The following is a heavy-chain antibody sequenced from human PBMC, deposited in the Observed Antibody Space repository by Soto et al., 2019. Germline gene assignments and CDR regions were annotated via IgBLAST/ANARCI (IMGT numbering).Heavy chain of an antibody. CDR3: ARHSYGLYPFDY. Sequence: GESVKISCKGSGYSFTSYWISWVRQMPGKGLEWMGRIDPSDSYTNYSPSFQGHVTISADKSISTAYLQWSSLKASDTAMFYCARHSYGLYPFDYWGQGTLVTVSS. D-gene: IGHD5-18*01. CDR1: GYSFTSYW. V-gene: IGHV5-10-1*01. CDR2: IDPSDSYT. J-gene: IGHJ4*02.